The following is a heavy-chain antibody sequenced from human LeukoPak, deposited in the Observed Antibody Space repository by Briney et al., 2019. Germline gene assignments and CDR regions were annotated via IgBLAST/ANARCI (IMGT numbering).Heavy chain of an antibody. D-gene: IGHD4-17*01. CDR3: AHSIQGRYGDHEPFDY. J-gene: IGHJ4*02. Sequence: SGPTLVNPTQTLTLTCTFSGFSLSTSGVGVGWIRQPSGKALEGLALIYWNDDKRYSPSLKSRPTITKDTSKNQVVLTMTNMDPVDTATYYCAHSIQGRYGDHEPFDYWGQGTLVTVSS. CDR1: GFSLSTSGVG. CDR2: IYWNDDK. V-gene: IGHV2-5*01.